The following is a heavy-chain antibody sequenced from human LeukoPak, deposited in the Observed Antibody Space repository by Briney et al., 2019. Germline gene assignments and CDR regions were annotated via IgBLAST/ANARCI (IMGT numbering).Heavy chain of an antibody. V-gene: IGHV3-48*03. CDR3: ARDRYGYSSDAFDI. D-gene: IGHD4-17*01. CDR1: GFTVSTYE. CDR2: ISFSDSYK. J-gene: IGHJ3*02. Sequence: GGSLRLSCAASGFTVSTYEMNWVRQAPGKGLEWVSYISFSDSYKYYADSVEGRFTISRDNAKNSLYLQMNGLRAEDTAVYYCARDRYGYSSDAFDIWGQGTMVTVSS.